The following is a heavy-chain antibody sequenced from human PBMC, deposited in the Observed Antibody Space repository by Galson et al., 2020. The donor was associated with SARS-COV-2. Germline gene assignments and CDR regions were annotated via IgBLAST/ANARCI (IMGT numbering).Heavy chain of an antibody. Sequence: GESLKISCAASGFTFSDYYMSWIRQAPGKGLEWVSYISSSGSTIYYADSVKGRFTISRDNAKNSLYLQMNSLRAEDTAVYYCAREGYSSGWYLSHPPAYFDYWGQGTLVTVSS. CDR1: GFTFSDYY. CDR3: AREGYSSGWYLSHPPAYFDY. J-gene: IGHJ4*02. V-gene: IGHV3-11*01. CDR2: ISSSGSTI. D-gene: IGHD6-19*01.